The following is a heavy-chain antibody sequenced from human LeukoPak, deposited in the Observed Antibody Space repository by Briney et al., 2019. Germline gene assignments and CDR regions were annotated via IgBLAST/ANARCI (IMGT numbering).Heavy chain of an antibody. V-gene: IGHV5-51*01. Sequence: GESLKISCKGSGYSFTRYWISWVRQMPGKGLEWMGIIYPGNSDTRYSPSFQGQVTISADKSISTAYLQWSSLKASDTAMYYCARRVVVTAYSAFDIWGQGTMVTVSS. D-gene: IGHD2-21*02. CDR1: GYSFTRYW. CDR3: ARRVVVTAYSAFDI. CDR2: IYPGNSDT. J-gene: IGHJ3*02.